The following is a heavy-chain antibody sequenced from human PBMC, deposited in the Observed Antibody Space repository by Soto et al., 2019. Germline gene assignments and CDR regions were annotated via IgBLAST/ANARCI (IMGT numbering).Heavy chain of an antibody. CDR1: GYTFTSYA. D-gene: IGHD3-3*01. J-gene: IGHJ4*02. Sequence: QVPLVQSGAEVKKPGASVKVSCKASGYTFTSYAMHWVRQAPGQRLEWMGWINAGNGNTKYSQKFQGRVTITRDTSASTAYMELSSLRSEDTAVYYCARADFWSGYYGGYYFDYWGQGTLVTVSS. CDR3: ARADFWSGYYGGYYFDY. CDR2: INAGNGNT. V-gene: IGHV1-3*01.